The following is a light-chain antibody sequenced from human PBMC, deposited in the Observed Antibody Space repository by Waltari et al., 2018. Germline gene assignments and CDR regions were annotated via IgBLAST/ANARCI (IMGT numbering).Light chain of an antibody. V-gene: IGKV2-30*02. CDR2: EVS. CDR3: MQGTHWPRT. CDR1: QSRVHSDGNTY. J-gene: IGKJ1*01. Sequence: DVVMPQSPLSLPVPLGQPASISCSSRQSRVHSDGNTYLTWFQQRPGQSPRRLIYEVSNRDTGIPDRFSGSGSGTDFTLKISRVEAEDVGVYYCMQGTHWPRTFGQGTKVQIK.